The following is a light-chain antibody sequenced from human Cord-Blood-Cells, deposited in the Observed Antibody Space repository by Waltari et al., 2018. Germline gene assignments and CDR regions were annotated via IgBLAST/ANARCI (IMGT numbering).Light chain of an antibody. Sequence: EIALTQSPDFQSVTPKENVTITCRARQSIGSSLHWYQQTPDQSPKLLIKYASQSLSGVPSRFSGSGSVTDFTLTINSLEAEDAATYYCQQSSSLPWTFGQGTKVETK. CDR2: YAS. V-gene: IGKV6-21*01. CDR3: QQSSSLPWT. J-gene: IGKJ1*01. CDR1: QSIGSS.